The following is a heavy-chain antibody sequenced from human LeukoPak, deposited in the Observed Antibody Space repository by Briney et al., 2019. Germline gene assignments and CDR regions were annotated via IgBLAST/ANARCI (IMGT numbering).Heavy chain of an antibody. J-gene: IGHJ4*02. V-gene: IGHV3-64*01. Sequence: EGSLRLSCVASGFTFSNYAMHWVRQAPGKGLEYVSTISSNGDSTYYANSVKGRFTISRDNSKNTLYLQMGSLRTEDMAVYYCARRHSSSWNYFDSWGQGTLVTVSS. CDR3: ARRHSSSWNYFDS. CDR2: ISSNGDST. D-gene: IGHD6-13*01. CDR1: GFTFSNYA.